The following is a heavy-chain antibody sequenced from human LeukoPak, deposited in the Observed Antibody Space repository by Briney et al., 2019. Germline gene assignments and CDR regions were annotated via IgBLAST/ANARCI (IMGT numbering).Heavy chain of an antibody. J-gene: IGHJ4*02. CDR2: TYYRSKWYN. V-gene: IGHV6-1*01. CDR1: GESVSSNSAA. D-gene: IGHD4-17*01. Sequence: SQTLSLTCAISGESVSSNSAAWNWIRQSPSRGLEWLGRTYYRSKWYNDYAVSVKSRITINPDTSKNQFSLQLNSVTPEDTAVYYCARGGRKGDYSAFDYWGQGTLVTVSS. CDR3: ARGGRKGDYSAFDY.